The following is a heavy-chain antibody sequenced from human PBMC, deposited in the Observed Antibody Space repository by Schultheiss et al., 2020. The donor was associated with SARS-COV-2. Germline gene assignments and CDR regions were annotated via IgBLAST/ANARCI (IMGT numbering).Heavy chain of an antibody. CDR1: GGSISSGGYY. D-gene: IGHD1-1*01. CDR3: ARGAQEVRRAVDF. V-gene: IGHV4-31*03. Sequence: SETLSLTCTVSGGSISSGGYYWSWIRRHPEKGLEWIGYIYYSGSSYRNPSLKSRVTISLDTSKNQFSLKLSSVTAADTAVYYCARGAQEVRRAVDFWGQGTLVTVSS. J-gene: IGHJ4*02. CDR2: IYYSGSS.